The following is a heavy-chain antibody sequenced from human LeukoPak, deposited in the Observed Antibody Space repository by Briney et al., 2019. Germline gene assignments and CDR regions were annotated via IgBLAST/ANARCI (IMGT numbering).Heavy chain of an antibody. D-gene: IGHD1-7*01. V-gene: IGHV4-4*02. Sequence: SETLSLTCAVSGGSISSSNWWGWVGRLPGKGLEWIGEIYHSGSTTYNPSPKNRLTISVDTTNNKFSLKLSSVTAADTAVYYCASGNYLITYYFHYWGQGTLVTVSS. CDR1: GGSISSSNW. CDR2: IYHSGST. J-gene: IGHJ4*02. CDR3: ASGNYLITYYFHY.